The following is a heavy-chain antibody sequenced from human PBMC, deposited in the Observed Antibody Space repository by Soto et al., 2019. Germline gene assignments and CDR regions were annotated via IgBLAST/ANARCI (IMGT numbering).Heavy chain of an antibody. Sequence: ASVKVSCKASGYTFTGYYMHWVRQSPGQGLEWMGWINPNSGGTNYAQKFQGWVTMTRDTSISTAYMELSRLRSDDTAVYYCERESIVGPGLGMEVWGQGTTVTVSS. J-gene: IGHJ6*02. CDR2: INPNSGGT. V-gene: IGHV1-2*04. CDR1: GYTFTGYY. D-gene: IGHD1-26*01. CDR3: ERESIVGPGLGMEV.